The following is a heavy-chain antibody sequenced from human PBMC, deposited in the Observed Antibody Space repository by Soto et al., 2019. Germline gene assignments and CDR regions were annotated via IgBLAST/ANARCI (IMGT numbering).Heavy chain of an antibody. CDR3: AKTHPSYGFSLKSIFDY. V-gene: IGHV3-23*01. CDR2: ISGSGGST. J-gene: IGHJ4*02. CDR1: GFTFSSYA. D-gene: IGHD5-18*01. Sequence: PGGSLRLSCAASGFTFSSYAMSWVRQAPGKGLEWVSAISGSGGSTYYADSVKGRFTISRDNSKNTLYLQMNSLRAEDTAVYYCAKTHPSYGFSLKSIFDYWGQGTLVTVSS.